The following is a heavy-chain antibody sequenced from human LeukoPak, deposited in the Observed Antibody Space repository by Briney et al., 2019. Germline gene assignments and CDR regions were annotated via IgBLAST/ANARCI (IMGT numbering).Heavy chain of an antibody. D-gene: IGHD1-20*01. CDR3: AKDPELSGTDSWFDP. V-gene: IGHV3-33*06. CDR2: IWYDGSNK. J-gene: IGHJ5*02. Sequence: GGSLRLSCAASGSTFSSYGMHWVRQAPGKGVEWGAVIWYDGSNKYYADSVKGRFTISRDNSKNTLWLQMNSLRAEDTAVYYCAKDPELSGTDSWFDPWGQGTLVTVSS. CDR1: GSTFSSYG.